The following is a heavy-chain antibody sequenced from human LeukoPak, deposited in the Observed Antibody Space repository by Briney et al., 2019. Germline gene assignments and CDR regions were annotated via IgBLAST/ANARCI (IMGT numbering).Heavy chain of an antibody. CDR2: ISAYNGNT. J-gene: IGHJ4*02. CDR3: ERDLGRDYDFWSGYYTQHYFDY. V-gene: IGHV1-18*03. Sequence: ASVKVSCKASGYTFTSYGISRVRQAPGQGLEWMGWISAYNGNTNYAKKLQGRVTMTTDTSTSTAYMELRSLRSDDMAVYYCERDLGRDYDFWSGYYTQHYFDYWGQGPLVTVSS. CDR1: GYTFTSYG. D-gene: IGHD3-3*01.